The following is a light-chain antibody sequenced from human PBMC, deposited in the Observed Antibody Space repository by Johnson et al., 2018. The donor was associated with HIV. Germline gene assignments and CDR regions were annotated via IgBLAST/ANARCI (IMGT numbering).Light chain of an antibody. J-gene: IGLJ1*01. CDR2: DNN. CDR3: GTWDSSLSVYV. CDR1: SSNVGNNY. V-gene: IGLV1-51*01. Sequence: QSVLTQPPSVSEAPGQKVTISCSGSSSNVGNNYVSWFQQLPGTAPKLLIYDNNKRPSGIPDRFSGPKSGPSATLGITGLQTGAEADYYCGTWDSSLSVYVFGTVTEVTV.